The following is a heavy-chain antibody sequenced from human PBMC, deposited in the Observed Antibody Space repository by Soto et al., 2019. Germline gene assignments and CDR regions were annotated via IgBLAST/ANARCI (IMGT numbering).Heavy chain of an antibody. CDR2: IYHSGNT. CDR3: ARGPPHHY. J-gene: IGHJ4*02. Sequence: QLQLQESGSGLVKPSQTLSLTCAVSGGSISSGGYSWSWIRQPPGKGLEWIGYIYHSGNTYYNPSPESRVTISVDWAKNQFSLTLSAVTAADTAVYYWARGPPHHYWGQGTLVTVSS. V-gene: IGHV4-30-2*01. CDR1: GGSISSGGYS.